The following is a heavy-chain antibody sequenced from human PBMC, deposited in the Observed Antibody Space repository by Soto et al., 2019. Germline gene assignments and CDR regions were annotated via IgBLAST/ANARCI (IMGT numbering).Heavy chain of an antibody. CDR2: ISYDGSNK. Sequence: GGSLRLSCAASGFTFSSYAMHWVRQAPGKGLEWVAVISYDGSNKYYADSVKGRFTISRDNPKNTLYLQMNSLRAEDTAVYYCAREPHESHYYDAFDLWGEGTMVTVS. J-gene: IGHJ3*01. CDR3: AREPHESHYYDAFDL. V-gene: IGHV3-30-3*01. D-gene: IGHD3-10*01. CDR1: GFTFSSYA.